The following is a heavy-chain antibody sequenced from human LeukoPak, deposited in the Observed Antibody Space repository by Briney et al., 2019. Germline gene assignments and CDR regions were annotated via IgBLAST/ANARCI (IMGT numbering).Heavy chain of an antibody. Sequence: GGSLRLSCAASGLTFSSYAMSWVRQAPGKGLEWVSAISGSGGSTYYADSVKGRFTISRDNSKNTLYLQMNSLRAEGTAVYYCAKLKGIAAEYGYWGQGTLVTASS. V-gene: IGHV3-23*01. CDR1: GLTFSSYA. CDR2: ISGSGGST. D-gene: IGHD6-13*01. J-gene: IGHJ4*02. CDR3: AKLKGIAAEYGY.